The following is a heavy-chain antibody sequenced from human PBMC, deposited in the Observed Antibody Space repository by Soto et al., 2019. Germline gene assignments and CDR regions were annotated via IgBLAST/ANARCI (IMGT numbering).Heavy chain of an antibody. CDR1: GGSISSYY. D-gene: IGHD3-10*01. CDR3: ARLWGWFGDY. V-gene: IGHV4-59*08. Sequence: QVQLQESGPGLVKPSETLSLTCTVSGGSISSYYWSWIRQPPGKGLEWIGYIYYSGSTNYNPSLKRPVTLSVDTSKNQFSLKLSSVTAADTAVYYCARLWGWFGDYWGQGTLVTVSS. CDR2: IYYSGST. J-gene: IGHJ4*02.